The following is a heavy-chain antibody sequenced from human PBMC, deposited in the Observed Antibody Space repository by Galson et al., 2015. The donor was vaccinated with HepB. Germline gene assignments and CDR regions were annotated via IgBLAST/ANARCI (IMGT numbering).Heavy chain of an antibody. J-gene: IGHJ4*02. Sequence: LSLTCTVSGGSISSGGYYWSWIRQHPGKGLEWIGYIYYSGSTYYNPSLKSRVTISVDTSKNQFSLKLSSVTAADTAVYYCARGGYRNYVNYYFDYWGQGTLVTVSS. CDR2: IYYSGST. D-gene: IGHD4-11*01. V-gene: IGHV4-31*03. CDR3: ARGGYRNYVNYYFDY. CDR1: GGSISSGGYY.